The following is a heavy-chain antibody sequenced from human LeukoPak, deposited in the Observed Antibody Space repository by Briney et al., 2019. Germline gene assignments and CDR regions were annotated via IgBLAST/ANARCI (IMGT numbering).Heavy chain of an antibody. CDR3: AYGGQFGGFDY. J-gene: IGHJ4*02. V-gene: IGHV3-23*01. Sequence: PGGSLTLSCAAPGFTFSKYATNWVRDAPGKGLEWVSGVSGSSGNIYHAHSAKGGVPISRDNSKSTLYLHLNSLRADDTAVYNYAYGGQFGGFDYWGQGTVVTVSS. D-gene: IGHD3-10*01. CDR2: VSGSSGNI. CDR1: GFTFSKYA.